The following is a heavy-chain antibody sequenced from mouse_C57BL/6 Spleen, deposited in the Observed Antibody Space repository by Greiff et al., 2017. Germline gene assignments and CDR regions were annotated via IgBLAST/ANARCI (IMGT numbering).Heavy chain of an antibody. V-gene: IGHV1-85*01. CDR3: AREVTTLFDY. Sequence: VHLVESGPELVKPGASVKLSCKASGYTFTSYDINWVKQRPGQGLEWIGWIYPRDGSTKYNEKFKGKATLTVDTSSSTAYMEIHSLTSEDSAVYFCAREVTTLFDYWGQGTTLTVSS. CDR2: IYPRDGST. D-gene: IGHD2-2*01. J-gene: IGHJ2*01. CDR1: GYTFTSYD.